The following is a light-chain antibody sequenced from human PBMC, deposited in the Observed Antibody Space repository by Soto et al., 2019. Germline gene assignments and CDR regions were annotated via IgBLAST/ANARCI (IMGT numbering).Light chain of an antibody. CDR2: EVS. CDR3: SSYTSSSTRV. Sequence: QSALTQPASVSGSPGQSIIISCTGTSSDVGGYNYVSWYQQHPGKAPKLMIYEVSNRPSGVSNRFSGSKSGNTASLTISGLQAEDEADYYCSSYTSSSTRVFGGGNKLTVL. V-gene: IGLV2-14*01. CDR1: SSDVGGYNY. J-gene: IGLJ3*02.